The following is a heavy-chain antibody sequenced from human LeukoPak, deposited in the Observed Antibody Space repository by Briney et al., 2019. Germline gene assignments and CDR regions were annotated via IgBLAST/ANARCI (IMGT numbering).Heavy chain of an antibody. J-gene: IGHJ4*02. D-gene: IGHD2-15*01. CDR2: INHSGST. CDR3: ARGLSAIVY. V-gene: IGHV4-34*01. Sequence: PGGSLRLSCAASGLTFSRHWMTWVRQAPGKGLEWIGEINHSGSTNYNPSLKSRVTISVDTSKNQFSLKLSSVTAADTAVYYCARGLSAIVYWGQGTLVTVSS. CDR1: GLTFSRHW.